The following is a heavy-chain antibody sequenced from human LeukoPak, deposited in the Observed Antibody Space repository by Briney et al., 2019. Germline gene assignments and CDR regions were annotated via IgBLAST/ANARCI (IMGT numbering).Heavy chain of an antibody. Sequence: PGGSLRLSCAASGFTFGSYAMSWVRQAPGKGLEWVSAISGSGGSTYYAGSVKGRFTISRDNSKNTLYLQMSSLRGEDTAVYYCAKFRAAASYYYYGMDVWGQGTTVTVSS. CDR2: ISGSGGST. CDR1: GFTFGSYA. CDR3: AKFRAAASYYYYGMDV. D-gene: IGHD6-13*01. V-gene: IGHV3-23*01. J-gene: IGHJ6*02.